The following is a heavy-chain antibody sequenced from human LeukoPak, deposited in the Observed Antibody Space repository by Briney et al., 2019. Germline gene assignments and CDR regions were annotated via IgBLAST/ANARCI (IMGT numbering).Heavy chain of an antibody. CDR3: AKEPYNYGSGSYFDY. CDR2: ITGGAGGT. CDR1: GFTFSAYA. V-gene: IGHV3-23*01. Sequence: PGGSLRLSCAASGFTFSAYAMTWVRQAPGKGLEWVSTITGGAGGTYYADSVKGRFTISRDNSKNTLYLQMSSLRAEDTALYYCAKEPYNYGSGSYFDYWGQGTLVTVSS. J-gene: IGHJ4*02. D-gene: IGHD3-10*01.